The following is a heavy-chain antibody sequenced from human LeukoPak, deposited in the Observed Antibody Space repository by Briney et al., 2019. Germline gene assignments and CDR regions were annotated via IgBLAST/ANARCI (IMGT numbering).Heavy chain of an antibody. CDR3: IKNLRLVLHLDTFDV. J-gene: IGHJ3*01. Sequence: GGSLRLSCAASGFAHDDCAVHWVRQAPGKGLEWVSSISWDSGSSVYAAAVRGRFTISRDNAKNSLHLQMNSLRAEDTALYYCIKNLRLVLHLDTFDVWGQGTMVTVSA. CDR2: ISWDSGSS. CDR1: GFAHDDCA. V-gene: IGHV3-9*01. D-gene: IGHD2-8*02.